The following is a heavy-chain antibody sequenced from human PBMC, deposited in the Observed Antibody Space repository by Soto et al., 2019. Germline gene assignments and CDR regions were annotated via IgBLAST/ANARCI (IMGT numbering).Heavy chain of an antibody. V-gene: IGHV3-11*06. CDR2: ISSSSSYT. CDR3: ARGGAVAAPFDY. Sequence: PGGSLRLSCAASGFTFSDYYMSWIRQAPGKGLGWVSYISSSSSYTNYADSVKGRFTISRDNAKNSLYLQMNSLRAEDTAVYYCARGGAVAAPFDYWGQGTLVTVSS. CDR1: GFTFSDYY. D-gene: IGHD6-19*01. J-gene: IGHJ4*02.